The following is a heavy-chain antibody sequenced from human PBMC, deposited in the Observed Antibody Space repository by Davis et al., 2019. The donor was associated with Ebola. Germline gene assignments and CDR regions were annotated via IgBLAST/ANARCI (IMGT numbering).Heavy chain of an antibody. D-gene: IGHD3-10*01. J-gene: IGHJ5*02. V-gene: IGHV3-53*01. CDR3: ARGGGSENYARWFDP. Sequence: GGSLRLSCAASGLTVSSNYMSWVRQAPGKGLEWVSVIYSGGSTYSGDSVKGRFTISRDNLKNMLYLQMNSLRAEDTAVYFCARGGGSENYARWFDPWGQGTLVTVSS. CDR2: IYSGGST. CDR1: GLTVSSNY.